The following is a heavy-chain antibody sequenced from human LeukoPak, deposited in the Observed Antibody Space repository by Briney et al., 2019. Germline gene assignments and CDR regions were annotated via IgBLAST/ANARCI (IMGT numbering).Heavy chain of an antibody. D-gene: IGHD2/OR15-2a*01. CDR1: GGCGSSSSYY. CDR3: ARRGSGASLEYYGVL. CDR2: IYYSGST. V-gene: IGHV4-39*01. J-gene: IGHJ2*01. Sequence: SETLSLTCTVSGGCGSSSSYYWAWIRQPPGKGLEWIGSIYYSGSTYYNPSLKSRVTISVDTSKNQFSLKLSSVTAADTAVYYCARRGSGASLEYYGVLWGRGTLVTVSS.